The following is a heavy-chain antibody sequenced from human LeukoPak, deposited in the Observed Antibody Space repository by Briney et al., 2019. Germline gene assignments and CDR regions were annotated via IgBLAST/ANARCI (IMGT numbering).Heavy chain of an antibody. CDR3: ARHTIGYYYGMDV. CDR1: GGSISSYY. V-gene: IGHV4-59*08. D-gene: IGHD3-10*01. CDR2: IYYSGST. Sequence: SETLSLTCTVSGGSISSYYWSWLRQPPGKGLEWIGYIYYSGSTNYNPSLKSRVTISVDTSKNQFSLKLSSVTAADTAVYYCARHTIGYYYGMDVWGQGTTVTVSS. J-gene: IGHJ6*02.